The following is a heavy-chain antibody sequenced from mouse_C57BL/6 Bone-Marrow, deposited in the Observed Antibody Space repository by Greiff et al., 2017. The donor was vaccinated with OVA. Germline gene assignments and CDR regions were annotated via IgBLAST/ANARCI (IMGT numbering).Heavy chain of an antibody. CDR1: GFSLTSYG. V-gene: IGHV2-6-1*01. Sequence: QVQLKESGPGLVAPSQSLSITCTVSGFSLTSYGVHWVRQPPGKGLEWLVVIWSDGSTTYNSALKSRLSISKDNSKSQVLLKMNSLQTDDTAMYYCARHFDYYGSSYGPRAMDYWGQGTSVTVSS. CDR2: IWSDGST. CDR3: ARHFDYYGSSYGPRAMDY. J-gene: IGHJ4*01. D-gene: IGHD1-1*01.